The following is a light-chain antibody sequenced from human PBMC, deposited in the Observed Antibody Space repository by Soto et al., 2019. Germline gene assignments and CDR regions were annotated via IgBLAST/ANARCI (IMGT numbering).Light chain of an antibody. CDR1: QSLRSS. CDR2: GAS. Sequence: KQTPGTLSGSAIDIPNLSFIASQSLRSSLAWYQQKPGQAHRLLIYGASTRATGIPARFSGSGSGTEFTLTISSLQSEDFAVYFCQQDNRSPPRFGQGTKVDI. J-gene: IGKJ1*01. CDR3: QQDNRSPPR. V-gene: IGKV3-15*01.